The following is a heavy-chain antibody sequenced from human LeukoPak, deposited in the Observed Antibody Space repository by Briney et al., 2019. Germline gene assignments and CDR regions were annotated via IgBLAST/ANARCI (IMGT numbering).Heavy chain of an antibody. Sequence: AGGSLRLSCAASGYTLSSYAMSWVRQAPGKGLDWVSIIDGSATRTDYADSVKGRFTISRDKSKNTLYLQMNSLRADDTAVYYCARGHGGNYDYWGQGTLVTVSS. CDR2: IDGSATRT. D-gene: IGHD2-15*01. J-gene: IGHJ4*02. CDR1: GYTLSSYA. CDR3: ARGHGGNYDY. V-gene: IGHV3-23*05.